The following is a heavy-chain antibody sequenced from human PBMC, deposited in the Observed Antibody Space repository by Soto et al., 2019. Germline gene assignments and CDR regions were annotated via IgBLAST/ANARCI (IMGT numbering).Heavy chain of an antibody. V-gene: IGHV4-59*01. J-gene: IGHJ6*03. CDR3: ARGRYDVLTGYDPWSYHYYMDV. CDR1: GDSISTYY. D-gene: IGHD3-9*01. CDR2: IYYTGST. Sequence: SETLSLTCTVSGDSISTYYWSWVRQPPGKGPEWIGYIYYTGSTNYNSSLKSRVTISVDTSKNQFSLKLSSVTAADTAVYYCARGRYDVLTGYDPWSYHYYMDVWGKGTTVTVSS.